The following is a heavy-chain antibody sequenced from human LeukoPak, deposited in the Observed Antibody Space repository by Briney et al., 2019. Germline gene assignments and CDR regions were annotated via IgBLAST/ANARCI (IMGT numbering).Heavy chain of an antibody. CDR2: IYYSGST. D-gene: IGHD2-15*01. J-gene: IGHJ3*02. CDR3: ARHEPYCSGGSCYEPSDAFDI. Sequence: SETLSLTCTVSGGSISSYYWSWIRQPAGKGLEWIGYIYYSGSTNYNPSLKSRVTISVDTSKNQFSLKLSSVTAADTAVYYCARHEPYCSGGSCYEPSDAFDIWGQGTMVTVSS. CDR1: GGSISSYY. V-gene: IGHV4-59*08.